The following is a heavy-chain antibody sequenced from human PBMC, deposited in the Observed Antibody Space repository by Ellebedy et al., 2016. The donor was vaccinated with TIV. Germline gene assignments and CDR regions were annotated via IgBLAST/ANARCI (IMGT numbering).Heavy chain of an antibody. Sequence: ASVKVSCXASGYTFTSYAMHWVRQAPGQRLEWMGWINAGNGNTKYSQKFQGRVTITRDTSASTAYMELSSLRSEDTAVYYCARGVSWVYAPDYWGQGTLVTVSS. CDR2: INAGNGNT. CDR1: GYTFTSYA. CDR3: ARGVSWVYAPDY. J-gene: IGHJ4*02. D-gene: IGHD2-8*01. V-gene: IGHV1-3*01.